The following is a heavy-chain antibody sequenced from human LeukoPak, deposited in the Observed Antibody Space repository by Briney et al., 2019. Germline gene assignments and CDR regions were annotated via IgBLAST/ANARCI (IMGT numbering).Heavy chain of an antibody. V-gene: IGHV3-48*03. J-gene: IGHJ4*02. D-gene: IGHD3-9*01. CDR1: GFTFSSYE. CDR3: ARENILTGYIPPPFDY. Sequence: PGGSLRLSCAASGFTFSSYEMNWVRQAPGKGLEWVSYISSSGSTIYYADSVKGRFTISRDNAKNSLYLQMNSLRAEDTAVYYCARENILTGYIPPPFDYWGQGTLVTVSS. CDR2: ISSSGSTI.